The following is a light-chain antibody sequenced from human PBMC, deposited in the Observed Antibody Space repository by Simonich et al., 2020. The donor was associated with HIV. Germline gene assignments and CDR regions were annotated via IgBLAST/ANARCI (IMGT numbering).Light chain of an antibody. J-gene: IGLJ3*02. CDR2: DVT. Sequence: QSALTQPRSVSGSPGQSVTISCTGTSSDVGGHNYVSWYQQHPGKAPKLMIYDVTKRPSGVPDRFTGSKSGNTASLTSSGLQAEDEADYYCCSYAGSYTWVFGGGTKLTIL. CDR1: SSDVGGHNY. CDR3: CSYAGSYTWV. V-gene: IGLV2-11*01.